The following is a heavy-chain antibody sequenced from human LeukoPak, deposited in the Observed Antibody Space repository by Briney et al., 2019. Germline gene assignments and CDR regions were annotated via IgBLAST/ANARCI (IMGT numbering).Heavy chain of an antibody. D-gene: IGHD6-19*01. Sequence: ARSLSLSCAASGFSFSKYAMHWVRQAPGKGLEWVAVIWFDGRQTFYADSVKGRFTISRDNSKNTLYLQMNSLRAEDTALYYCVKDRTVAGTDARYYFDYWGQGTLATVSS. V-gene: IGHV3-33*06. CDR2: IWFDGRQT. J-gene: IGHJ4*02. CDR1: GFSFSKYA. CDR3: VKDRTVAGTDARYYFDY.